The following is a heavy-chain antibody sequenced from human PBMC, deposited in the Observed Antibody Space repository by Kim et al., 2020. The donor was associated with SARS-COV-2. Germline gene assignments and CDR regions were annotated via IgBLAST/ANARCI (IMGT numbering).Heavy chain of an antibody. CDR1: GFTFSNFA. J-gene: IGHJ3*02. D-gene: IGHD3-9*01. CDR2: ISPSGDYT. V-gene: IGHV3-23*01. CDR3: STKLVTGSESYAFDM. Sequence: GGSLRLSCAASGFTFSNFAMSWVRQTPGGRLEWLTAISPSGDYTPYADSVKGRFTISRDNSKNTLFLHMNSLRVEDTAIYRCSTKLVTGSESYAFDMLGQGTMLTVSS.